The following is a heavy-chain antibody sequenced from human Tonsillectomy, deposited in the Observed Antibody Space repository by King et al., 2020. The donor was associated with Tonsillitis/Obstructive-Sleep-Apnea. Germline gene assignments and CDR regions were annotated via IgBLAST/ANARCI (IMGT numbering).Heavy chain of an antibody. Sequence: VQLVESGGGLVQPGRSLILSCTASGFSFGDYAMNWVRQAPGKGLEWVGFIRSKPYGGTTKYAASVKGRFTISRDDSKSIAYLQMNSLKSEDTDVYYCTRSLESNYYGMDVWGQGTTVTVFS. J-gene: IGHJ6*02. CDR2: IRSKPYGGTT. D-gene: IGHD5/OR15-5a*01. V-gene: IGHV3-49*04. CDR1: GFSFGDYA. CDR3: TRSLESNYYGMDV.